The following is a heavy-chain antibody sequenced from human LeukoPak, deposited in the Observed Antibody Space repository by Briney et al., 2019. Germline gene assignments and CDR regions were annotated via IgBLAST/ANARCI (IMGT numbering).Heavy chain of an antibody. Sequence: ASVKVSCKVSGYTLTELSMHWVRQAPGKGLAWMGGFDPEDGETIYAQKFQGRVTMTEDTSTDTAYMELSSLRSEDTAVYYCATVDPQWELLFGYGMDVWGQGTTVTVSS. J-gene: IGHJ6*02. V-gene: IGHV1-24*01. CDR2: FDPEDGET. CDR1: GYTLTELS. D-gene: IGHD1-26*01. CDR3: ATVDPQWELLFGYGMDV.